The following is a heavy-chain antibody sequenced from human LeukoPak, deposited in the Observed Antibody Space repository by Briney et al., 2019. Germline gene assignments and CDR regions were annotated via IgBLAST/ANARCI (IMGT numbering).Heavy chain of an antibody. D-gene: IGHD3-10*01. Sequence: GGSLRLSCAASGFTFSDHYMDWVRQAPGKGLEWVGRTRNKANSYTTEYAASVKGRFTISRDDSKNSLYLQMNSLKTEDTAVYYCARVGYYGSGSYYDYWGQGTLVTVSS. CDR3: ARVGYYGSGSYYDY. CDR2: TRNKANSYTT. CDR1: GFTFSDHY. V-gene: IGHV3-72*01. J-gene: IGHJ4*02.